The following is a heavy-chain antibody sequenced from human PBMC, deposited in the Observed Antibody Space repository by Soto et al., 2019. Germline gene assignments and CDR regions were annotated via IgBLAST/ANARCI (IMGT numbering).Heavy chain of an antibody. J-gene: IGHJ4*02. V-gene: IGHV1-46*03. CDR1: GYTFTSYY. CDR2: INPSGGST. Sequence: ASVKVSCKASGYTFTSYYMHWVRQAPGQGLEWMGIINPSGGSTSYAQKFQGRVTMTRDTSTSTVYMGLSSLRSEDTAVYYCARQQQLVGLDYWGQGTLVTVSS. D-gene: IGHD6-13*01. CDR3: ARQQQLVGLDY.